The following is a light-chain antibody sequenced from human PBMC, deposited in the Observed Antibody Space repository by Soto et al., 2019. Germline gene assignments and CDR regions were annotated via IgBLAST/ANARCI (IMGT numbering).Light chain of an antibody. CDR2: GAS. J-gene: IGKJ5*01. V-gene: IGKV3-20*01. Sequence: EVVLTQSPATLSVSPGDRATLSCRASQSVSRNLAWYQQKPGQAPRLLIYGASTRATGVPARFSGSGSGTDFTLTISRLEPEDFAVYYCQQYGYSPITFGQGTRLEIK. CDR1: QSVSRN. CDR3: QQYGYSPIT.